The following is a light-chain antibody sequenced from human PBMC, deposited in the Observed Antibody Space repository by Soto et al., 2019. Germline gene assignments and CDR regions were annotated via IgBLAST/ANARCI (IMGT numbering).Light chain of an antibody. CDR3: QQYYSFPWT. J-gene: IGKJ1*01. CDR2: KAS. Sequence: DIPMTQSPSTLSAAVGDRVTISCRASQSISTWLAWYQQKPGKAPKLLIYKASNLESGVPSRFSGSGSGTEFTLTFNSLQVDDFATYYCQQYYSFPWTFGQGTRVEIK. CDR1: QSISTW. V-gene: IGKV1-5*03.